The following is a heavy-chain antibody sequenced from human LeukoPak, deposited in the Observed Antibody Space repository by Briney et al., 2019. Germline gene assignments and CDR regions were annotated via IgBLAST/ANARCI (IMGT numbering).Heavy chain of an antibody. Sequence: PGGSLRLSCAVSGFTFNNHWMHWVRQAPGMGLVWVSRIKTDGSGTNYADSVEGRFTISRDNAKNTLYLQMNSLRVEDTAVYYCARGISMDVWGQGTTVTVSS. J-gene: IGHJ6*02. V-gene: IGHV3-74*01. CDR1: GFTFNNHW. CDR2: IKTDGSGT. CDR3: ARGISMDV.